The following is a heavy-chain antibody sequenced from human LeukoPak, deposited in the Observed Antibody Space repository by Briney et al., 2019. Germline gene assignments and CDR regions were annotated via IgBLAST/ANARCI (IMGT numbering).Heavy chain of an antibody. CDR3: ASHYGSGSFLDY. CDR2: ISSSSSYI. CDR1: GFTFSSYS. J-gene: IGHJ4*02. D-gene: IGHD3-10*01. Sequence: PGGSLRLSCAASGFTFSSYSMNWVRQAPGKGLEWVSSISSSSSYIYYAESVKGRFTISRDNAKKSLYLQMSSLRAEDTAVYYCASHYGSGSFLDYWGQGTLVTVSS. V-gene: IGHV3-21*01.